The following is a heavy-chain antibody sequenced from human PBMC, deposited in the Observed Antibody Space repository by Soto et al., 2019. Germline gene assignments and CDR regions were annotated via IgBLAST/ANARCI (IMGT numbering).Heavy chain of an antibody. J-gene: IGHJ5*02. V-gene: IGHV3-48*01. CDR3: ARHPERIAQIGLFDP. CDR1: GFSFSSYS. D-gene: IGHD6-13*01. Sequence: GGCLGLSCAASGFSFSSYSMNWVRQAPGKGLEWVSYISSSSSTIYYADSVKGRFTISRDNAKNSLYLQMNSLRAEDTAVYYCARHPERIAQIGLFDPWGQGTLVTVSS. CDR2: ISSSSSTI.